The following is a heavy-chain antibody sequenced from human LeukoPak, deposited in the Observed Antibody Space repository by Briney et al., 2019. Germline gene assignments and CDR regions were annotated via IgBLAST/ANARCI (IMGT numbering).Heavy chain of an antibody. J-gene: IGHJ4*02. V-gene: IGHV3-48*04. CDR1: GFSFSIYS. Sequence: PGGSLRLSCAASGFSFSIYSMTWVRQAPAKGLEWVSYISSSRPTIYYADSVKGRFTISRDNAKNSLYLQMNSLRAEDTAVYYRARETSGAWDYWGQGTLVTVSS. D-gene: IGHD1-26*01. CDR3: ARETSGAWDY. CDR2: ISSSRPTI.